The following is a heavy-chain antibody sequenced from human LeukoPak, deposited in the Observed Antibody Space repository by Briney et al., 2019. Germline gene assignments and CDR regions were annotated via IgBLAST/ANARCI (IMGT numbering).Heavy chain of an antibody. Sequence: PGGSLRLSCVASGFAFSSYWMSWVRQAPGKGLEWVANIKQDGGEKYYVDSVKGRFTISRDNAKNSLFLQMNRLRVEDTAVYYCARLGGSYYTYWGQGTLVTVSS. CDR3: ARLGGSYYTY. CDR2: IKQDGGEK. V-gene: IGHV3-7*01. D-gene: IGHD1-26*01. CDR1: GFAFSSYW. J-gene: IGHJ4*02.